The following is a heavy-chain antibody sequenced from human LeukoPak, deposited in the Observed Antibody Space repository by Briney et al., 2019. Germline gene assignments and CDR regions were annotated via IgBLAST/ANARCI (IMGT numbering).Heavy chain of an antibody. V-gene: IGHV3-23*01. J-gene: IGHJ4*02. D-gene: IGHD1-26*01. CDR1: GFTFSNYA. CDR2: ISYGGLRT. Sequence: HAGGPLRLSCAAFGFTFSNYAMTWVRQAPGDGLEWVLGISYGGLRTHYADCVKRRFTISRDNPKNTLYLQMNSLRAEDTAIYYCAIHESSIPYWGQGTLVTVSS. CDR3: AIHESSIPY.